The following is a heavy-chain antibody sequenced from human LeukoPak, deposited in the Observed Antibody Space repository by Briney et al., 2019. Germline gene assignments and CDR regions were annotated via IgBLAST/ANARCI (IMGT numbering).Heavy chain of an antibody. J-gene: IGHJ6*02. CDR1: GYTFPHYV. V-gene: IGHV1-18*01. D-gene: IGHD3-16*01. CDR2: IGAYNGNT. Sequence: ASVKVSCKASGYTFPHYVLSWVRQAPGQGLESMGWIGAYNGNTNYAQKLQGRVTMPTDTSTSTSYMELRSLRSDDTAVYYCARGSAGGEASDYGMDVWGQGTTVTVCS. CDR3: ARGSAGGEASDYGMDV.